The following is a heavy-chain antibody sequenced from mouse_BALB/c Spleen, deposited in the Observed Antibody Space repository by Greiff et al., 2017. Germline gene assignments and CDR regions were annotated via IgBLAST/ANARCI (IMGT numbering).Heavy chain of an antibody. Sequence: VQLPQSGTVLARPGASVQMSCKASGYSFTSYWMHWVKQRPGQGLEWIGAIYPGNSDTSYNQKFKGKAKLTAVTSASTAYMELSSLTNEDSAVYYGTRGYYGSSPYYLDDWGKGNTRTVSS. CDR1: GYSFTSYW. D-gene: IGHD1-1*01. J-gene: IGHJ2*01. CDR3: TRGYYGSSPYYLDD. V-gene: IGHV1-5*01. CDR2: IYPGNSDT.